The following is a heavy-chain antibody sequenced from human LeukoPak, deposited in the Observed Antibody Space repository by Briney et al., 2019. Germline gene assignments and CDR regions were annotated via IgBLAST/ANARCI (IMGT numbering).Heavy chain of an antibody. J-gene: IGHJ6*02. Sequence: TGGSLRLSCAASGFTFSSYSMNWVRQAPGKGLEWVSSISSSSSYIYYADSVKGRFTISRDNGKNSLYLQMNSLRAEDTAVFYCARATDYYYYGMDVWGQGTTVTVSS. CDR1: GFTFSSYS. CDR3: ARATDYYYYGMDV. CDR2: ISSSSSYI. V-gene: IGHV3-21*01.